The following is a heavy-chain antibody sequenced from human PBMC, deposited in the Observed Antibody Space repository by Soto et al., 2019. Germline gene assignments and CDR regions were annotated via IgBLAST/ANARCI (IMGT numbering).Heavy chain of an antibody. CDR1: GYSFTSYW. Sequence: GESLKISCKGSGYSFTSYWISWVRQMPGKGLEWMGRIDPSDSYTNYSPSFQGHVTISADKSISTAYLQWSSLKASDTAMYYCAREIAARNWFDPWGQGTLVTVS. CDR3: AREIAARNWFDP. V-gene: IGHV5-10-1*01. CDR2: IDPSDSYT. J-gene: IGHJ5*02. D-gene: IGHD6-6*01.